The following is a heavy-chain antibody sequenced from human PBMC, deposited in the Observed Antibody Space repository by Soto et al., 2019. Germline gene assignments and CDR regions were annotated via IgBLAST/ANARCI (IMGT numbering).Heavy chain of an antibody. Sequence: QITLKESGPPLVKPTQTLTLTCTFSGFSLSTRGVGVGWIRQPPGKALEWLALIYWDDDKRYSPSLKSRLTNTKDTSKNQVVLTMTNMDPMDTATYYCAHDSNGLYGMDVWGQGTTVTVSS. CDR2: IYWDDDK. CDR3: AHDSNGLYGMDV. D-gene: IGHD3-22*01. J-gene: IGHJ6*02. V-gene: IGHV2-5*02. CDR1: GFSLSTRGVG.